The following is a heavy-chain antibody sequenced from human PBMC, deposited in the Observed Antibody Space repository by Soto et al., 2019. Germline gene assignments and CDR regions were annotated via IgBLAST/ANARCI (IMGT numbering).Heavy chain of an antibody. Sequence: SETLSLTCTVSGGSVSSGSYYWSWIRQPPGKGLEWIGYIYYSGSTNYNPSLKSRVTISVDTSKNQFSLKLSSVTAADTAVYYCARDPAGEGGIVVVTPDYWGQGTLVTVSS. V-gene: IGHV4-61*01. D-gene: IGHD3-22*01. CDR2: IYYSGST. CDR1: GGSVSSGSYY. J-gene: IGHJ4*02. CDR3: ARDPAGEGGIVVVTPDY.